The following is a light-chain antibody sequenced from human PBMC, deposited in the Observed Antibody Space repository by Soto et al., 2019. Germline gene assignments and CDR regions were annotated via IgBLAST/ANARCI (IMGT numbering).Light chain of an antibody. CDR3: QLYSSHSQA. J-gene: IGKJ1*01. V-gene: IGKV1-5*03. Sequence: DIQMTQSPSTLSGSVGDRVTITCRASETISSWLAWYHQKPGKAPKLLIYKASTLKSGVPSRFGGSGSWEEFPLTISCLQSDAFAAYFFQLYSSHSQAFGQGTKVDI. CDR2: KAS. CDR1: ETISSW.